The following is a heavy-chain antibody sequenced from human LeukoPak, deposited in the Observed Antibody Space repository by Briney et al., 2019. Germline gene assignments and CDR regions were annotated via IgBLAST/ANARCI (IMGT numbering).Heavy chain of an antibody. CDR1: GYTVTNYG. CDR2: ISAYNGNT. J-gene: IGHJ4*02. Sequence: ASVKVSCKASGYTVTNYGVSWVRQATGQGLEWMGWISAYNGNTNYAQKLQGRVTMTRDTSTSTAYMELRSLRSDDTAVYYCARGLSQFGELSDASSYWGQGTLVTVSS. V-gene: IGHV1-18*01. CDR3: ARGLSQFGELSDASSY. D-gene: IGHD3-10*01.